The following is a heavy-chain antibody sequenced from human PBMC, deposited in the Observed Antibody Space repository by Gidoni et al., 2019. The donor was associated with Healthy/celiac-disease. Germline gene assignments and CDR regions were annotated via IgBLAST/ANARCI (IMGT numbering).Heavy chain of an antibody. V-gene: IGHV3-7*04. Sequence: EVQLVESGGGLVQPGGSLRLSCAASGFTFSSYWMSWVRQAPGKGLEWVANIKQDGSEKYYVDSVKGRFTISRDNAKNSLYLQMNSLRAEDTAVYYCARVKKLYSNPEGSFDYWGQGTLVTVSS. CDR3: ARVKKLYSNPEGSFDY. D-gene: IGHD6-13*01. J-gene: IGHJ4*02. CDR2: IKQDGSEK. CDR1: GFTFSSYW.